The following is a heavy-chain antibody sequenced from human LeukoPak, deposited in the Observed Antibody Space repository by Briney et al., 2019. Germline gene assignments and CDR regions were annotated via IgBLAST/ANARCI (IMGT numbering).Heavy chain of an antibody. CDR3: ARHTAVAGTDY. CDR1: GYSFTSYW. V-gene: IGHV5-51*01. CDR2: IYPGDSGT. Sequence: GESLKISCKGSGYSFTSYWIGWVRQMPGKGLEWMGIIYPGDSGTRYSPSFQGQVTISADKSISTAYLRWSSLKASDTAMYYCARHTAVAGTDYWGQGTLVTVSS. D-gene: IGHD6-19*01. J-gene: IGHJ4*02.